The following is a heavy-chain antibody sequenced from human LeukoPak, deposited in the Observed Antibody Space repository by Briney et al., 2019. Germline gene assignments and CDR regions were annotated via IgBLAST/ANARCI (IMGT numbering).Heavy chain of an antibody. Sequence: GGSLRLSCAASGFTFSDYWMHWVRQAPGKGLVWIAHIKTDGSSTKYADSVQGRFTISRDNAKNSLYLQMNSLRAEDTAVYYCARLGLRYCSSTSCQDAFDIWGQGTMVTVSS. CDR1: GFTFSDYW. CDR3: ARLGLRYCSSTSCQDAFDI. CDR2: IKTDGSST. D-gene: IGHD2-2*01. J-gene: IGHJ3*02. V-gene: IGHV3-74*01.